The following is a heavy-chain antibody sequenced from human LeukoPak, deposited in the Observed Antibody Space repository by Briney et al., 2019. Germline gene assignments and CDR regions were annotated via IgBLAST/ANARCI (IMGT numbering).Heavy chain of an antibody. CDR2: IYYSGST. CDR1: GGSISSSSYY. Sequence: SETPSLTCTVSGGSISSSSYYWGWIRQPPGKGLEWIGSIYYSGSTYYNPSLKSRVTISVDTSKNQFSLKLSSVTAADTAVYYCASWGFSGSYYKNYWGQGTLVTVSS. J-gene: IGHJ4*02. D-gene: IGHD1-26*01. V-gene: IGHV4-39*01. CDR3: ASWGFSGSYYKNY.